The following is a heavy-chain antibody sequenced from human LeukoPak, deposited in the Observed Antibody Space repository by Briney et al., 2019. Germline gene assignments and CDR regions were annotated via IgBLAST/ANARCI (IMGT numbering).Heavy chain of an antibody. V-gene: IGHV4-61*08. CDR1: GGSISSGGYY. D-gene: IGHD6-19*01. CDR3: ARDHAYSSGWYWFDP. CDR2: IYYSGST. J-gene: IGHJ5*02. Sequence: SETLSLTCTVSGGSISSGGYYWSWIRQPPGKGLEWIGYIYYSGSTNYNPSLKSRVTISVDTSKNQFSLKLSSVTAADTAVYYCARDHAYSSGWYWFDPWGQGTLVTVSS.